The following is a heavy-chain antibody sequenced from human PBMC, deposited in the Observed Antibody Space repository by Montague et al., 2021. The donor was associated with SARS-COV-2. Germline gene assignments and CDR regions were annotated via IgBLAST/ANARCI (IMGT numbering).Heavy chain of an antibody. Sequence: SETPSLTCTVSGGSISRYFWNWIRQTPGKGLEWMGYVHDIESSIYNPSLQSRITILLDTPKNQFSLRLNAVTAADTAVYYCARVTLGGRDGRTRQYDGLDSWGQGILVTVSS. J-gene: IGHJ4*02. CDR1: GGSISRYF. CDR2: VHDIESS. CDR3: ARVTLGGRDGRTRQYDGLDS. V-gene: IGHV4-59*01. D-gene: IGHD3-16*01.